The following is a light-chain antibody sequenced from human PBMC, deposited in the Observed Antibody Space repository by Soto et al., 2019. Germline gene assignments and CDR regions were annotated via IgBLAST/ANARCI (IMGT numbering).Light chain of an antibody. V-gene: IGLV2-14*01. CDR2: EVS. CDR3: SSYTSSSTPLV. Sequence: QSALTQPASVSGSPGQSITISCPGTSSDVGGYNYVSWYQQHPGKAPKLMIYEVSNRPSGVSNRFSGSKSGNTASLTISGLQADDETDYYCSSYTSSSTPLVFGTGTKVTVL. J-gene: IGLJ1*01. CDR1: SSDVGGYNY.